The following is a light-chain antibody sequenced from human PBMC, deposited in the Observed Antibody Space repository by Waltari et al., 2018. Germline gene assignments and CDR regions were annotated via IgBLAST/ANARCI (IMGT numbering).Light chain of an antibody. CDR3: QQYKSFSYT. CDR2: KAS. V-gene: IGKV1-5*03. CDR1: QNIIHW. J-gene: IGKJ2*01. Sequence: DIQMTQSPSTLSASVGDRVPITCRASQNIIHWLAWYQQKPGKAPKLLIYKASNLESGVPSRFSGSGSGTEFTLTISSLQPDDFATYYCQQYKSFSYTFGQGTKVEI.